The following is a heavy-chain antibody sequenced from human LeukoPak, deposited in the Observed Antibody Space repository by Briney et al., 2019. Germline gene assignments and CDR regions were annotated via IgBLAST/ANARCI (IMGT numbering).Heavy chain of an antibody. CDR1: GFTFSSYW. J-gene: IGHJ4*02. D-gene: IGHD6-13*01. CDR2: IKQDGSEK. V-gene: IGHV3-7*01. Sequence: GGSLRLSCAASGFTFSSYWMSWVRQAPGKGLEWVANIKQDGSEKYYVDSVKGRFTISRGNAKNSLYLQMNSLRAEDTAVYYCAREMNPTSGIADSSSGNFDYWGQGTLVTVSS. CDR3: AREMNPTSGIADSSSGNFDY.